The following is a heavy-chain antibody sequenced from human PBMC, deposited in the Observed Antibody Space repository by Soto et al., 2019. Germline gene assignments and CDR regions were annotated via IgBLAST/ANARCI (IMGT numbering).Heavy chain of an antibody. CDR2: VTRRSDI. J-gene: IGHJ6*02. D-gene: IGHD2-21*02. V-gene: IGHV3-21*01. Sequence: EVQLEESGGGLVKPGGSLRVSCEASGFTFTSYDMHWVRQAPGKGLEWVSTVTRRSDIYYADSVKGRFTISRDNAKNSMSLQMSSLRAEDTAVYYCAREETAGPLAYGLDVWGQGTTVTVSS. CDR1: GFTFTSYD. CDR3: AREETAGPLAYGLDV.